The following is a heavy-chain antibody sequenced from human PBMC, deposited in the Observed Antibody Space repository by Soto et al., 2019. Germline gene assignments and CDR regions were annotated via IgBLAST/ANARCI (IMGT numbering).Heavy chain of an antibody. CDR1: GGSISSYY. J-gene: IGHJ4*02. V-gene: IGHV4-59*01. D-gene: IGHD1-26*01. CDR2: IYYSGST. CDR3: ASYTGPIGNFDY. Sequence: SETLSLTCTVCGGSISSYYWSWIRQPPGKGLEWIGYIYYSGSTNYNPSLKSRVTISVDTSKNQFSLKLSSVTAADTAVYYCASYTGPIGNFDYWGQGTLVTVSS.